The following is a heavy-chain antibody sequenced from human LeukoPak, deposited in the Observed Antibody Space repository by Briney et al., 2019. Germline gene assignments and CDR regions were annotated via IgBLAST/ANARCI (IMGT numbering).Heavy chain of an antibody. D-gene: IGHD5-24*01. CDR3: AKRDDSNYALDY. V-gene: IGHV3-23*01. J-gene: IGHJ4*02. CDR1: GFTFSSYA. Sequence: PGGSLRLSCAASGFTFSSYAMSWVRQAPGKGLEWVSAISGSGGSTYYADSVEGRFTISRDNSRNTVYLQMNSLRAEDTAVYFCAKRDDSNYALDYWGQGALVTVSS. CDR2: ISGSGGST.